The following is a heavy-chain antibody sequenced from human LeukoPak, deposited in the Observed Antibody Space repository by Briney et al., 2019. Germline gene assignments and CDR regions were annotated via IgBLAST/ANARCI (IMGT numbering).Heavy chain of an antibody. J-gene: IGHJ6*02. CDR1: GYTFTSYD. D-gene: IGHD1-26*01. CDR3: ARGEYSGSYYYYYYYGMDV. V-gene: IGHV1-8*01. CDR2: MNPNSGNT. Sequence: GASVKLSCKASGYTFTSYDINWVRQATGQGLEWMGWMNPNSGNTGYAQKFQGRVTMTRNTSISTAYMELSSLRSEDTAVYYCARGEYSGSYYYYYYYGMDVWGQGTTVTVSS.